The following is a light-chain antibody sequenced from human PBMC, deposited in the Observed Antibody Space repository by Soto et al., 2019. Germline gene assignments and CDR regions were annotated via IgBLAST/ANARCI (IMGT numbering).Light chain of an antibody. J-gene: IGKJ1*01. CDR1: QTISSW. Sequence: DIQMTQSRSTLLGSVGDKVTITCRASQTISSWLAWYKQTPGKAPKVMIYKASTLKSGVPSRFRGSGAGTEFTLTISSLKPDDFETYYCQHYNSYSEAFGQGTKVDI. CDR2: KAS. V-gene: IGKV1-5*03. CDR3: QHYNSYSEA.